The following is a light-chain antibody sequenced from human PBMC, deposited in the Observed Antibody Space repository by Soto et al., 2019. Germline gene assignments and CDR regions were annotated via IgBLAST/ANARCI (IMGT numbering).Light chain of an antibody. CDR2: EVG. Sequence: QSALTQPPSASGSPGQSVTISCTGTSSDVGAYNYVSWYQQHPGKVPKLMVYEVGERPSGVPDRFSGSKSGNTASLTVSGXXXXXXXXXYCSSYAGSNNLVFGGGTKLTVL. V-gene: IGLV2-8*01. CDR3: SSYAGSNNLV. CDR1: SSDVGAYNY. J-gene: IGLJ3*02.